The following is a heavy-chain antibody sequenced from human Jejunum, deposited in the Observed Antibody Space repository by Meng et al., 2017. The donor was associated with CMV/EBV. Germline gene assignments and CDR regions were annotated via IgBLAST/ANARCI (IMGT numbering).Heavy chain of an antibody. D-gene: IGHD3/OR15-3a*01. V-gene: IGHV1-18*01. J-gene: IGHJ6*02. CDR2: ISTFNDNK. CDR3: ARDEIDFYTGFARPQFGSYGMDV. Sequence: SWVRQAPGQELEWMGWISTFNDNKIYANHLQGRLSLTTDTSTNTAYMELTSLTSDDTAIYFCARDEIDFYTGFARPQFGSYGMDVWGQGTAVTVSS.